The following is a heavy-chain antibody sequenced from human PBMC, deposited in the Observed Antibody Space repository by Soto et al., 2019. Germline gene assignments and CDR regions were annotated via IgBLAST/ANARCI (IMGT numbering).Heavy chain of an antibody. D-gene: IGHD2-15*01. CDR2: ISGSGGST. Sequence: EVQLLESGGGLVQPGGSLRLSCAASGFTFSSYAMSWVRQAPGKGLEWVSAISGSGGSTYYADSVKGRFTISRDNSKNTLYLQMNGLRAEDTAVYYCAKGVVVVVAATLTYFDYWGQGTLVTVSS. CDR1: GFTFSSYA. V-gene: IGHV3-23*01. J-gene: IGHJ4*02. CDR3: AKGVVVVVAATLTYFDY.